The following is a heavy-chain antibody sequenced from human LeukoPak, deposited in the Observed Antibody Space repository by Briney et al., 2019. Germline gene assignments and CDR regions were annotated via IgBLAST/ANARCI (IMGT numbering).Heavy chain of an antibody. CDR3: ARDSFGATYCGGDCGGDYYYYMDV. Sequence: SETLSLTCTVSGYSISSGYYWGWIRQPPGKWLEWIGSIYHSGSTYYNPSLKSRVTMSVDTSKNQFSLKLSSVTAADTAVYYCARDSFGATYCGGDCGGDYYYYMDVWGKGTTVTISS. CDR1: GYSISSGYY. D-gene: IGHD2-21*02. V-gene: IGHV4-38-2*02. CDR2: IYHSGST. J-gene: IGHJ6*03.